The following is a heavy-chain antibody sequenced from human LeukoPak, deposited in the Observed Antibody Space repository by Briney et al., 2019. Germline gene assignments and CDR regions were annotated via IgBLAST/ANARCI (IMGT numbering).Heavy chain of an antibody. V-gene: IGHV5-51*01. CDR2: IYPGDSPT. Sequence: GKPLKISCKGSGSSFTIYWIGWVRQMPGKGLEWMGIIYPGDSPTRYSPSFQGQATISADKSISTAYLQWSSLKASDTAMYYCARHQHYYGSGSLDYYYGMDVWGKGTTVTVSS. CDR1: GSSFTIYW. J-gene: IGHJ6*04. CDR3: ARHQHYYGSGSLDYYYGMDV. D-gene: IGHD3-10*01.